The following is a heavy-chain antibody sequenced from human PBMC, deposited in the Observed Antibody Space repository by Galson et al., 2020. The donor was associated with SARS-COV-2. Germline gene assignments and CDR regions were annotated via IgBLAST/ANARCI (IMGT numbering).Heavy chain of an antibody. D-gene: IGHD6-6*01. CDR3: ARGTGSPTGFDP. Sequence: ETSETLSLTCTVSGGSISSGDYYWSWIRQPPGKGLEWIGYIYYSGSTYYNPSLKSRVTISVDTSKNQFSLKLSSVTAADTAVYYCARGTGSPTGFDPWGQGTLVTVSS. J-gene: IGHJ5*02. CDR2: IYYSGST. CDR1: GGSISSGDYY. V-gene: IGHV4-30-4*01.